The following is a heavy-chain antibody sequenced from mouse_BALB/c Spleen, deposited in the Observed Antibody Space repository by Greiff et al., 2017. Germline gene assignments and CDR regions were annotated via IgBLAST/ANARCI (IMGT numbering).Heavy chain of an antibody. CDR1: GFTFSDYY. J-gene: IGHJ4*01. CDR3: ARDKDDYRYDQSYAMDY. CDR2: ISDGGSYT. V-gene: IGHV5-4*02. D-gene: IGHD2-14*01. Sequence: EVQVVESGGGLVKPGGSLKLSCAASGFTFSDYYMYWVRQTPEKRLEWVATISDGGSYTYYPDSVKGRFTISRDNAKNNLYLQMSSLKSEDTAMYYCARDKDDYRYDQSYAMDYWGQGTSVTVSS.